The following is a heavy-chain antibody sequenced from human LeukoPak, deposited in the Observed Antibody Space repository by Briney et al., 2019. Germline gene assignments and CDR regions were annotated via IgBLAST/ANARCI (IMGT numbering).Heavy chain of an antibody. CDR3: ARTTEAHSWRTRYYDYYMDV. D-gene: IGHD6-13*01. Sequence: PSETLSLTCTVSGGSISSSSYYWGWIRQPPGKGLEWIGYIYYSGSTNYNPSLKSRVTISVDTSKNQFSLKLSSVTAADTAVYYCARTTEAHSWRTRYYDYYMDVWGKGTTVTVSS. J-gene: IGHJ6*03. CDR1: GGSISSSSYY. CDR2: IYYSGST. V-gene: IGHV4-61*05.